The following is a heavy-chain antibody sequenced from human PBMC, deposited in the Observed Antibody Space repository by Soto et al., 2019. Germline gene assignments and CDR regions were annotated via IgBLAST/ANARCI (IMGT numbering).Heavy chain of an antibody. CDR2: ISYDGSNK. J-gene: IGHJ6*03. V-gene: IGHV3-30*18. Sequence: GGSLRLSCAASGFTFSSYGMHWVRQAPGKGLEWVAVISYDGSNKYYADSVKGRFTISRDNSKNTLYLQMNSLRAEDTAVYYCAKDSRPTTRNGYYYYYYMDVWGKGTTVTVSS. CDR3: AKDSRPTTRNGYYYYYYMDV. CDR1: GFTFSSYG. D-gene: IGHD1-1*01.